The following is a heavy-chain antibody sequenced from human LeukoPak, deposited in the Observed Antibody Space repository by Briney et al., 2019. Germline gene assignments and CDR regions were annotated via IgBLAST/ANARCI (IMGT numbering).Heavy chain of an antibody. Sequence: PGGSLRLSCAASGFTFSTYALNWVRQAPGKGLEWVSAISDSGGAIFYADSVKGRFTMSRDNSKNSLFLQMNSLRAEDTALYYCARAEMAPNGGAQELDYWGQGTLVTVSS. CDR3: ARAEMAPNGGAQELDY. D-gene: IGHD5-24*01. CDR2: ISDSGGAI. V-gene: IGHV3-23*01. CDR1: GFTFSTYA. J-gene: IGHJ4*02.